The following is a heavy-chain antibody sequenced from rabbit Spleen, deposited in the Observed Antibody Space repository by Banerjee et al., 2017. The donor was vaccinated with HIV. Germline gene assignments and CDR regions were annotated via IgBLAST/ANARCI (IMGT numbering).Heavy chain of an antibody. D-gene: IGHD1-1*01. CDR1: GFDLSSHG. CDR2: IVPVFDAT. CDR3: VRGASSSGYYSL. J-gene: IGHJ4*01. Sequence: QEQLVESGGGLVQPGGSLKLSCKASGFDLSSHGVSWFHQAPGKGLEGIGYIVPVFDATYYATWVNGRFTISSHNAPNTLYMQLNSLTDADTATYFCVRGASSSGYYSLWGPGTLVTVS. V-gene: IGHV1S47*01.